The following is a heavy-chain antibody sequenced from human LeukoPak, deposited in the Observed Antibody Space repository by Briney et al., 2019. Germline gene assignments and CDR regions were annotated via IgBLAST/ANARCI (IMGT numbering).Heavy chain of an antibody. CDR2: IYSGGST. D-gene: IGHD1-26*01. CDR3: ARERSYYGFDY. V-gene: IGHV3-53*01. J-gene: IGHJ4*02. Sequence: GGSLRLSCAASGFTVSSNYISWVRQAPGKGREWVSVIYSGGSTYYADSVKGRFTISRDNSKNTLYLQMNSLSAEDTAVYYCARERSYYGFDYWGQGTLVTVSS. CDR1: GFTVSSNY.